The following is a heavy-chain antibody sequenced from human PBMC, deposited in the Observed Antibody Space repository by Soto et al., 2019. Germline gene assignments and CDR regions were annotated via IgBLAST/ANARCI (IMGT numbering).Heavy chain of an antibody. CDR2: IYYIGNA. CDR1: GGSISSGGYY. V-gene: IGHV4-30-4*08. J-gene: IGHJ4*02. CDR3: VRKTGTTFLGSFFDH. D-gene: IGHD1-7*01. Sequence: SETLSLTCAVSGGSISSGGYYWSWIRQHPGKGLEWIGYIYYIGNAYYNPSLQSRVIISVDTSRNQFSLRLTSVTAADTAVYYCVRKTGTTFLGSFFDHWGQGTLVTVSS.